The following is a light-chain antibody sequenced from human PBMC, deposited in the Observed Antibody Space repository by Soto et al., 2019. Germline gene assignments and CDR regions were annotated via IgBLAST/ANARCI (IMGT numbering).Light chain of an antibody. Sequence: DIQMTQSPSSLSASVGDRVTITCQASQDISNYLNWYQQKPGKAPKLLIYDASNLETGVPSRFSGSGSGTDFTFTISSRQPEAIAAYYCQQYDNLPYTFGQGTKLEI. V-gene: IGKV1-33*01. CDR3: QQYDNLPYT. CDR2: DAS. CDR1: QDISNY. J-gene: IGKJ2*01.